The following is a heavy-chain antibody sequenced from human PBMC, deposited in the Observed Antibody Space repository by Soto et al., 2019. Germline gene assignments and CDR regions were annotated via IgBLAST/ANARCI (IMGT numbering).Heavy chain of an antibody. V-gene: IGHV1-58*01. CDR2: IVVGSGNT. Sequence: GASVKVSCKASGFTFTSSAVQWVRQARGERLEWIGWIVVGSGNTNYAQKFQERVTITRDMSTSTAYRELSSLRSEDTAVYYCAAVYYYDKSTHDFYYRSQGTLVTVSS. CDR3: AAVYYYDKSTHDFYY. J-gene: IGHJ4*02. CDR1: GFTFTSSA. D-gene: IGHD3-22*01.